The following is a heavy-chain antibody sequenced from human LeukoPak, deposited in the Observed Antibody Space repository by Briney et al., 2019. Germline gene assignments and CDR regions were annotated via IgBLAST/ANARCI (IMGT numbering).Heavy chain of an antibody. CDR3: ARSPPPGTTGYYYYYMDV. Sequence: ASVKVSFKASGGTFSSYAISWVRQAPGQGLEWMGGITPIFGTANDAKKFQGRVTITTDESTSTAYMELSSLRSEDTAVYYCARSPPPGTTGYYYYYMDVWGKGTTVTVSS. V-gene: IGHV1-69*05. CDR2: ITPIFGTA. J-gene: IGHJ6*03. CDR1: GGTFSSYA. D-gene: IGHD1-1*01.